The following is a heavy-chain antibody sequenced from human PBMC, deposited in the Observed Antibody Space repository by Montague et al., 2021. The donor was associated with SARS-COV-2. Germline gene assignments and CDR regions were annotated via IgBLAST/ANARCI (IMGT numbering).Heavy chain of an antibody. CDR3: ARRGRKLLPVATTIGGFDI. CDR2: IYDSGST. J-gene: IGHJ3*02. Sequence: SETLSLTRTVPGDSISSSIYYWDWIRQPPGKGLEWIGSIYDSGSTYYNPSLKSRVTISVDTSKNHFSLKLSSVTAADTAVYYCARRGRKLLPVATTIGGFDIWGQGTMVTVSS. D-gene: IGHD5-12*01. V-gene: IGHV4-39*02. CDR1: GDSISSSIYY.